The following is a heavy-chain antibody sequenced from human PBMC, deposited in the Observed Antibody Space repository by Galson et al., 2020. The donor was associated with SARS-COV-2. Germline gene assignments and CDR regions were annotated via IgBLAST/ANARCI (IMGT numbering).Heavy chain of an antibody. D-gene: IGHD1-1*01. V-gene: IGHV4-59*08. CDR1: GGSTIGDY. J-gene: IGHJ3*02. Sequence: ASETLSLTCTVSGGSTIGDYWSWVRQTPGRGLEWIAFISNSGNTRLYPPRKSRVNISIDASKNQFSLRLSSVTAADLAVYYCARQNEALEYSFDIWGQGTTVHVSS. CDR2: ISNSGNT. CDR3: ARQNEALEYSFDI.